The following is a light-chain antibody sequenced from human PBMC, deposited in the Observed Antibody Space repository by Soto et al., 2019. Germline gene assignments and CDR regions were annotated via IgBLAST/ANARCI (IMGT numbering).Light chain of an antibody. CDR2: EGT. CDR3: YSFAGSTTFSYV. CDR1: SSDVVTYNL. V-gene: IGLV2-23*03. Sequence: QSVLTQPASVSGSPGRSISISCTGTSSDVVTYNLVSWYQQHPGKAPTVLIYEGTKRPSGVSNRFSGSKSGNTASLTISGLQTEDEADYYCYSFAGSTTFSYVFGPGTKVTVL. J-gene: IGLJ1*01.